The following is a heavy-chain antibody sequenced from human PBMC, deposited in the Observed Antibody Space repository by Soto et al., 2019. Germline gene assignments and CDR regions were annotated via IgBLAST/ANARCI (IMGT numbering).Heavy chain of an antibody. CDR3: AKDVNQQWLSRFYYYYYYGMDV. CDR2: ISYDGSNK. V-gene: IGHV3-30*18. CDR1: GFTFSSYG. J-gene: IGHJ6*02. D-gene: IGHD6-19*01. Sequence: PGGSQRLSCAASGFTFSSYGMHWVRQAPGKGLEWVAVISYDGSNKYYADSVKGRFTISRDNSKNTLYLQMNSLRAEDTAVYYCAKDVNQQWLSRFYYYYYYGMDVWGQRTTVTVSS.